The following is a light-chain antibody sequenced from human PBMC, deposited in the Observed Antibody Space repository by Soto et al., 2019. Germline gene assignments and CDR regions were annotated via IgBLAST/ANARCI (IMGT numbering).Light chain of an antibody. CDR1: RSISDW. Sequence: DIQMTQSPSTLSASVGARVTITCLASRSISDWLAWYQQKPGKAPDLLIFDASTLESGVPSRFSGSGSETEFTLTISRLQPDDFATYFCHSRAFGQGTRLEI. CDR3: HSRA. CDR2: DAS. V-gene: IGKV1-5*01. J-gene: IGKJ5*01.